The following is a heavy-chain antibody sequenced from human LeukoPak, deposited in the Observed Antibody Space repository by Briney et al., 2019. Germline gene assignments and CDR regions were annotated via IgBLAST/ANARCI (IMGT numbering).Heavy chain of an antibody. J-gene: IGHJ3*02. D-gene: IGHD3-9*01. V-gene: IGHV3-21*01. CDR2: ISSSSSYI. CDR1: GFTFSSYS. CDR3: ARGYDILTVSVFDI. Sequence: GGSLRLSCAASGFTFSSYSMNWVRQAPGKGLEWVSSISSSSSYIYYADSVKGRFTISRDNAKNSLYLQMNSLRAEDTAVYYWARGYDILTVSVFDIWGKGTMVTVSS.